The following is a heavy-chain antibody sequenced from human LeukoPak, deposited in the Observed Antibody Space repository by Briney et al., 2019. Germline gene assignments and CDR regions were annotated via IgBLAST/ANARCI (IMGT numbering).Heavy chain of an antibody. CDR3: ARMYGCSSTNCYTPFDY. V-gene: IGHV4-38-2*01. D-gene: IGHD2-2*02. CDR2: IYHSGST. Sequence: SETLSLTCAVSGYSISSGYYWGWIRQPPGKGLEWIGSIYHSGSTYYNPSLKSRVTISVDTSKNQFSLKLSSVTAADTAVYYCARMYGCSSTNCYTPFDYWGQGTLVTVSS. CDR1: GYSISSGYY. J-gene: IGHJ4*02.